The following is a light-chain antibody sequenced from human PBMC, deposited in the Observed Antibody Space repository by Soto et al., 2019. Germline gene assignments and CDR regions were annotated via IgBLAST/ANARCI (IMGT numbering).Light chain of an antibody. J-gene: IGKJ1*01. Sequence: DIQMTQSPSTLSASVGDRVTITCRASQSISSWLAWYQQKPGKAPKLLIYKASSLESGVPSRFSGGGSGTEFTLTISSLQPDDFATYYCQQYNSYTTFGQGTKVEIK. CDR3: QQYNSYTT. CDR1: QSISSW. V-gene: IGKV1-5*03. CDR2: KAS.